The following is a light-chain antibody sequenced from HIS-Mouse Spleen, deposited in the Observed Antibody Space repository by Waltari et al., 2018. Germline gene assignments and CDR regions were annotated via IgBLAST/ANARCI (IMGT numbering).Light chain of an antibody. V-gene: IGLV1-47*01. CDR3: AAWDDSLSGPV. CDR1: SPNIGSNY. J-gene: IGLJ3*02. Sequence: QSVLTQPPSASGTPGPRVTISCSGSSPNIGSNYVYWYQQLPGTAPKPLIYRNNQRPSGVPDRFSGSKSGTSASLAISGLRSEDEADYYCAAWDDSLSGPVFGGGTKLTVL. CDR2: RNN.